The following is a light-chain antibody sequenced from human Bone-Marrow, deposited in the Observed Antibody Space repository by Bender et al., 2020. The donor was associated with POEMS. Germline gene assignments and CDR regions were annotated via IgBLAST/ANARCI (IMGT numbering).Light chain of an antibody. V-gene: IGLV3-21*01. CDR1: NLGTIS. J-gene: IGLJ7*01. Sequence: YVLTQPPSVSVAPGGTAKITCGGENLGTISVHWYQQKPGQAPVLVIYYDSDRPSGIPDRFSGSNSGNTATLTITSVEAGDEADYYCQVWDSTSDHLVFGGGTQLTVL. CDR3: QVWDSTSDHLV. CDR2: YDS.